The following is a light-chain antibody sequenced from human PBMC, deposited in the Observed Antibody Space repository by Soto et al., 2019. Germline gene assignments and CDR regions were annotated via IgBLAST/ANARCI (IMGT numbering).Light chain of an antibody. J-gene: IGLJ2*01. CDR3: ATWDDSLNGVV. V-gene: IGLV1-36*01. CDR2: YDD. Sequence: QSVLTQPPSVSGAPRQRVTISCSGSRSNIGDNAVNWYQKFPGKTPTLLIYYDDLVPSGVSYRFSGSKSGTSASLAISGLQSEDDADYYCATWDDSLNGVVFGGGTKLTVL. CDR1: RSNIGDNA.